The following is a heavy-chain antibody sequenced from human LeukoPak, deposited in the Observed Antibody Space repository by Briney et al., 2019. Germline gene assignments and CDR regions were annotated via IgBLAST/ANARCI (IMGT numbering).Heavy chain of an antibody. CDR2: ISSSGATI. CDR1: GFTFNDYF. D-gene: IGHD6-19*01. Sequence: PGGSLRLSCAASGFTFNDYFMTWIRQAPGKGLEWLSYISSSGATIYYADSVKGRFTISRDNAENSLYLQMNSLRAEDTAIYYCARDLSGSGWYGYYGMDVWGQGTTVTVSS. CDR3: ARDLSGSGWYGYYGMDV. V-gene: IGHV3-11*01. J-gene: IGHJ6*02.